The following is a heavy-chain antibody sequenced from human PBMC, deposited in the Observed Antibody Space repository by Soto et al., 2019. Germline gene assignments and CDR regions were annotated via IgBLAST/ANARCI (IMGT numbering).Heavy chain of an antibody. Sequence: SETLSLTCTVSGGSMNTYYWSWIRQPPGKGLEWIGYIYYSGSTNYNPSLKSRVTISVDTSKNQFSLKLSSVTAADTAVYYCARTDYDILTGYYNYFDYWGQGTLVTVS. D-gene: IGHD3-9*01. CDR2: IYYSGST. CDR1: GGSMNTYY. CDR3: ARTDYDILTGYYNYFDY. J-gene: IGHJ4*02. V-gene: IGHV4-59*01.